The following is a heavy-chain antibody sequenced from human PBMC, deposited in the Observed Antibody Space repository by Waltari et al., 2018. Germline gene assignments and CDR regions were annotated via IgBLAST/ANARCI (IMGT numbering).Heavy chain of an antibody. CDR1: GFTFSSYA. J-gene: IGHJ6*02. CDR2: ISYDGSDK. V-gene: IGHV3-30-3*01. D-gene: IGHD6-13*01. Sequence: QVQLVESGGGVVQPGRSLRPSCAASGFTFSSYAMHWVRQAPGKGLEWVAVISYDGSDKYDVDPVKSRFTISCDNSKNTLSLQMNSLRAEDTAVYYCARDRQYSSSAFSAYYYYGMDVWGQGTTVTVSS. CDR3: ARDRQYSSSAFSAYYYYGMDV.